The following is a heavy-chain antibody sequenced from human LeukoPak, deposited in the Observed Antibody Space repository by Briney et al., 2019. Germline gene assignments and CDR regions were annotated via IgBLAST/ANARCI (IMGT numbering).Heavy chain of an antibody. CDR3: AREVVIVPDYYYYGLDV. Sequence: GGSLRLSCAASGFTFSDYYMTWIRQAPGRGLEWVSFISSNGDSLYYAESVEGRFTISRDNAKDSVYLQMNGLRAEDTGVYYCAREVVIVPDYYYYGLDVWGQGTTVTVSS. D-gene: IGHD2/OR15-2a*01. V-gene: IGHV3-11*01. CDR1: GFTFSDYY. CDR2: ISSNGDSL. J-gene: IGHJ6*02.